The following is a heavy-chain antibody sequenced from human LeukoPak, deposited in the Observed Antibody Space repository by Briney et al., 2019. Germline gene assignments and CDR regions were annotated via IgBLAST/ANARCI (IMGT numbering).Heavy chain of an antibody. J-gene: IGHJ5*02. CDR2: INSDGSTT. V-gene: IGHV3-74*01. CDR1: GFTFSSYW. D-gene: IGHD3-10*01. Sequence: GGSLRLSCAASGFTFSSYWMHWVRQAPGKGLVWVSRINSDGSTTSYADSVKGRFTISRDNAKNTLYLQMNSLRAEDTAVYYCARESGYYGLGFDPWGQGTPVTVSS. CDR3: ARESGYYGLGFDP.